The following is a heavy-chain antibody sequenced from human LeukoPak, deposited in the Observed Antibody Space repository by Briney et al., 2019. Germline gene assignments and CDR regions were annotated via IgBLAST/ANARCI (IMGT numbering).Heavy chain of an antibody. D-gene: IGHD3-22*01. V-gene: IGHV1-18*01. CDR2: ISAYNGNT. J-gene: IGHJ4*02. CDR3: ASRLADYYDSSGYSPTTYFDY. Sequence: GASVKVSCKASGYTFTSYGISWVRQAPGQGLEWMGWISAYNGNTNYAQKLQGRVTMTTDTSTSTAYMELRSLRSDDTAVYYCASRLADYYDSSGYSPTTYFDYWGQGTLVTVSS. CDR1: GYTFTSYG.